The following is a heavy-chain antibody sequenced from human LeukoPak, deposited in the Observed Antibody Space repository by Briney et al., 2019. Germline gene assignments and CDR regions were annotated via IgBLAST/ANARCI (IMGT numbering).Heavy chain of an antibody. J-gene: IGHJ4*02. CDR1: GYTFTGYY. CDR2: INPNSGGT. D-gene: IGHD3-10*01. CDR3: ARGYYYGSGTTTMGY. Sequence: ASVNVSCMASGYTFTGYYMHWVRQAPGQGLEWMGWINPNSGGTNYAQKFQGWVTMTRDTSISTAYMELSRLRSDDTAVYYCARGYYYGSGTTTMGYWGQGTLVTVSS. V-gene: IGHV1-2*04.